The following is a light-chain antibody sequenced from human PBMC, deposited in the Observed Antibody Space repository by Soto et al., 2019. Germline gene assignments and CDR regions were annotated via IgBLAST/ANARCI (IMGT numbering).Light chain of an antibody. J-gene: IGLJ1*01. CDR2: DVS. Sequence: QSVLTQPASVSGSPGQSITISCTGTSSDVGGYNYVSWYQQHPGKAPKLMIYDVSNRPSGVSNRFSGSKSGNTASLTISGLQAEDEADYYCSSYTSSSTSSYVFGTRTKVTVL. CDR1: SSDVGGYNY. CDR3: SSYTSSSTSSYV. V-gene: IGLV2-14*01.